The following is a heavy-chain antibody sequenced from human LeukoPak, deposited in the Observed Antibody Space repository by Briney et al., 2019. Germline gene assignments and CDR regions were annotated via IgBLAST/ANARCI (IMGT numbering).Heavy chain of an antibody. CDR1: GYSISSGYY. D-gene: IGHD3-10*01. CDR2: IYHSGST. V-gene: IGHV4-38-2*02. Sequence: SETLSLTCTVSGYSISSGYYWGWIRQPPGKGLEWIGSIYHSGSTYYNPSLKSRVTISVDTSKNQFSLKLSSVTAADTAVYYCARGKYYYGSGTYYTQSYDWYFDLWGRGTLVTVSS. J-gene: IGHJ2*01. CDR3: ARGKYYYGSGTYYTQSYDWYFDL.